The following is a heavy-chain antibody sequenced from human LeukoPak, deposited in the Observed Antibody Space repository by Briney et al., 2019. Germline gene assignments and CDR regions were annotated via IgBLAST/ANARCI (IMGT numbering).Heavy chain of an antibody. CDR3: ANFEGSSQAFHI. CDR1: GFTFTNYA. V-gene: IGHV3-30*18. D-gene: IGHD6-13*01. Sequence: GGSMRLSCAASGFTFTNYAMHWVRQAPGKGLEWVANILYDGSRKNYADSVKGRFSVYRDNSNYSLYLQMNSLRIEDTAVYYCANFEGSSQAFHIWGQGTLVTVSS. J-gene: IGHJ3*02. CDR2: ILYDGSRK.